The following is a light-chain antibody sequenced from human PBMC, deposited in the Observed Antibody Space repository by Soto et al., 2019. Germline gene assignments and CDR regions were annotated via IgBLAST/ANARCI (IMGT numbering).Light chain of an antibody. J-gene: IGKJ5*01. V-gene: IGKV1-27*01. Sequence: DIQMTQSPSSLSASVGDRVTITCRASQGISNYLAWYQQKPGKVPKLLIYAASTLQSGVTSRFSGSGSGTDFTLTISSLQPEDVATYYCQKYNSALQITFGQGTRLEIK. CDR1: QGISNY. CDR3: QKYNSALQIT. CDR2: AAS.